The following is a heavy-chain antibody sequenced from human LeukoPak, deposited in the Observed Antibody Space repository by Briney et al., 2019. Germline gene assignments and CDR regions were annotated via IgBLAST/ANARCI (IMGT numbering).Heavy chain of an antibody. Sequence: GASVKVSCKASGYTFTGYYMHWVRQAPGQGPEWMGWINPSGGSTSYAQKFQGRVTMTRDMSTSTVYMELSSLRSEDTAVYYCARAPINDDGIVVVTAISPTDYYYYMDVWGKGTTVTVSS. V-gene: IGHV1-46*01. CDR1: GYTFTGYY. J-gene: IGHJ6*03. CDR2: INPSGGST. CDR3: ARAPINDDGIVVVTAISPTDYYYYMDV. D-gene: IGHD2-21*02.